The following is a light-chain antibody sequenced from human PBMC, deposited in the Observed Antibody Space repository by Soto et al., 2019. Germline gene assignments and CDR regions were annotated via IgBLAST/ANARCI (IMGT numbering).Light chain of an antibody. Sequence: SYELNQPPSVSVAPGKTARITCGGNNIGSKSVHWYQQKPGQAPVLVIYYDSDRPSGIPERFSGSNSGNTATLTISRVEAGDEADYYCQVWDSSSDHLVFGGGTKLTVL. J-gene: IGLJ2*01. V-gene: IGLV3-21*04. CDR1: NIGSKS. CDR2: YDS. CDR3: QVWDSSSDHLV.